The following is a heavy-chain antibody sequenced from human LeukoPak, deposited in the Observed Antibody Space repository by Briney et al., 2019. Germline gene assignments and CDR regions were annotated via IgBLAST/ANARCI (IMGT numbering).Heavy chain of an antibody. CDR1: GFTSSSYA. V-gene: IGHV3-23*01. J-gene: IGHJ4*02. D-gene: IGHD3-9*01. CDR2: VSGSGDRM. Sequence: GGSLRLSCAASGFTSSSYALNWVRQAPGKGLEWVATVSGSGDRMYHADSVKGRFTISRDNSKDTIYLQMNSLRAEDTAVYYCAKDASQEGYFDYWGQGTLVTVSS. CDR3: AKDASQEGYFDY.